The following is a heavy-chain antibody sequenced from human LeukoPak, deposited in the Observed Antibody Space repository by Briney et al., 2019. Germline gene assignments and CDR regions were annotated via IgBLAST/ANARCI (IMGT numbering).Heavy chain of an antibody. CDR2: IYSSGST. Sequence: PSETLSLTCTVSGGSISGYSWSWIRQPAGKGLEWIGRIYSSGSTNYNPSLKSRVTMSVDTSKNQFSLKLSSVTAADTAVYYCARDGPNWDLLWGQGTLVTVSS. CDR1: GGSISGYS. V-gene: IGHV4-4*07. J-gene: IGHJ4*02. CDR3: ARDGPNWDLL. D-gene: IGHD7-27*01.